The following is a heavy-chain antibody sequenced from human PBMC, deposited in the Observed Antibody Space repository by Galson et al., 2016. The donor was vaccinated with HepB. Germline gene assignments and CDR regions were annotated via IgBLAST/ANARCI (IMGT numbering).Heavy chain of an antibody. J-gene: IGHJ4*02. V-gene: IGHV4-34*01. CDR1: GGSFSGQY. Sequence: SETLSLTCAVNGGSFSGQYWRWIRQPPGKGLEWIGEINHRGSSNYKPSLRGRVTMSVDTSANQFPLKLNSVTAADTAVYYCSRDPMYGGFGDVWAQGILVTVSS. D-gene: IGHD5-12*01. CDR3: SRDPMYGGFGDV. CDR2: INHRGSS.